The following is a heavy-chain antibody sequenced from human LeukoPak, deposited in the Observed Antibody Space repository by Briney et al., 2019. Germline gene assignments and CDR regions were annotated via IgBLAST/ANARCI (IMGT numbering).Heavy chain of an antibody. J-gene: IGHJ4*02. CDR3: ARHGLYDFWSGYYFDY. CDR1: GDSISSSTYY. Sequence: SETLSPTCTVSGDSISSSTYYWDWIRQPPGKGLEWIGSIYYSGSTYYNPSLKSRVTISVDTSKNQFFLKLSSVTAADTAVYYCARHGLYDFWSGYYFDYWGQGTLVTVSS. CDR2: IYYSGST. D-gene: IGHD3-3*01. V-gene: IGHV4-39*01.